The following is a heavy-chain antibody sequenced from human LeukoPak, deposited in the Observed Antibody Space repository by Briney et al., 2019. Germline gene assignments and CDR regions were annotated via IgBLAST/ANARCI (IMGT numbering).Heavy chain of an antibody. CDR1: GYTFTSYG. CDR3: ARGLRIQLWLSRFDYFDY. V-gene: IGHV1-18*01. CDR2: ISAYNSNT. Sequence: ASVKVSCKASGYTFTSYGINWVRQAPGQGLEWMGWISAYNSNTHYAQKLQGRVTMTTDTSTSTAYMEVRSLRSDDTAVYYCARGLRIQLWLSRFDYFDYWGQGTLVTVSS. D-gene: IGHD5-18*01. J-gene: IGHJ4*02.